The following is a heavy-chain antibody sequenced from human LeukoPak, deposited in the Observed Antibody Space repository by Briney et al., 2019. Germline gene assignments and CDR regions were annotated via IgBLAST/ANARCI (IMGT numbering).Heavy chain of an antibody. CDR2: IYYSGST. V-gene: IGHV4-59*01. D-gene: IGHD2-2*01. CDR3: ASLGYCSSTSCFDY. CDR1: GGSISSYY. J-gene: IGHJ4*02. Sequence: SETLSLTCTVSGGSISSYYWSWIRQPPGKGLEWIGYIYYSGSTNYNPSLKSRVTISVDTSKNQLSLKLSSVTAADTAVYYCASLGYCSSTSCFDYWGQGTLATVSS.